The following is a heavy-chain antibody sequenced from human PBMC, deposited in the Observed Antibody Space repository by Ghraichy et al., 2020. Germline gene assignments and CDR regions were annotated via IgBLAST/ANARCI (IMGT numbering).Heavy chain of an antibody. Sequence: SETLSLTCAVSGGSLSGSDWSWIRQPPGKGLEWIGEISQSGSTNYNPSLKSRITISLDTSKNQVSLKLSSVTAADTAVFFCARDYNTGWGGGSFEMWGQGTIITFSS. D-gene: IGHD1-1*01. J-gene: IGHJ3*01. CDR2: ISQSGST. CDR1: GGSLSGSD. CDR3: ARDYNTGWGGGSFEM. V-gene: IGHV4-34*01.